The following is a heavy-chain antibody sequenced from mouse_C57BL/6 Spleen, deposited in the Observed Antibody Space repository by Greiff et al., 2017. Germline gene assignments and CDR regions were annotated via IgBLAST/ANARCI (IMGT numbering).Heavy chain of an antibody. CDR1: GYTFTRYW. CDR2: INPSSGYT. D-gene: IGHD2-3*01. CDR3: ARAGDGYHYLLY. Sequence: VQLQQSGAELSKPGASVKLSCKASGYTFTRYWMHWVKQRPGQGLEWIGYINPSSGYTKYNQKVKDKATLTADKSSSTAYMQLSSLTYEDSAVYYCARAGDGYHYLLYWGQGTTLTVSS. J-gene: IGHJ2*01. V-gene: IGHV1-7*01.